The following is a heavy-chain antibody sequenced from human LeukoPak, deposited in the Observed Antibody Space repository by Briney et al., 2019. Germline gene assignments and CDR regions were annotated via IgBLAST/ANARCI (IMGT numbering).Heavy chain of an antibody. V-gene: IGHV4-34*01. Sequence: SETLSLTCAVYGGSFSGYYWSWIRQPPGKGLERIGEINHSGSTNYNPSLKSRVTISVDTSKNQFSLKLSSVTAADTAVYYCARFSQLLNPNWFDPWGQGTLVTVSS. J-gene: IGHJ5*02. CDR2: INHSGST. D-gene: IGHD2-2*02. CDR1: GGSFSGYY. CDR3: ARFSQLLNPNWFDP.